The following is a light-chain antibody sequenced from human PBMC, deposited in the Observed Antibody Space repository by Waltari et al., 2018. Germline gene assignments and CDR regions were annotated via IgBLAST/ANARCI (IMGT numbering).Light chain of an antibody. CDR2: LVS. CDR3: MQALESPLT. Sequence: DIVMTQSPLSLPVTPGEPASISCRSSQTLLHNNGNKYLDWYVQKPGQSPQLLIYLVSNRASGVPDRFSGSGSGTDFTLEISSVEADDVGIYYCMQALESPLTFGGGTQLEIK. CDR1: QTLLHNNGNKY. J-gene: IGKJ4*01. V-gene: IGKV2-28*01.